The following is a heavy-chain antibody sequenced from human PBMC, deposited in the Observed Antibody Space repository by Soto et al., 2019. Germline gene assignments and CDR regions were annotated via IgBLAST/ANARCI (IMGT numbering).Heavy chain of an antibody. CDR1: GFTFRSHR. V-gene: IGHV3-74*01. J-gene: IGHJ4*02. CDR3: ATVCDV. Sequence: DVQLVESGGGLVQPGGSLRVSCAASGFTFRSHRIHWVRQAPGKGLEWVSRSDTDGGGTSYADSVKGRFSICTDNAKNTVYLQRNDLRVEDAAVYYCATVCDVWVQGTLVTVSS. CDR2: SDTDGGGT. D-gene: IGHD1-20*01.